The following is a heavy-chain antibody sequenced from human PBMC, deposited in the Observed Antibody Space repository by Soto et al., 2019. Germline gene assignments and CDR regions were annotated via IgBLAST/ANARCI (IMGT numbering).Heavy chain of an antibody. CDR3: ARGGGGIVVVVAAREGLDFDY. V-gene: IGHV4-31*03. CDR1: GGSISSGGYY. Sequence: QVQLQESGPGLVKTSQTLSLTCTVSGGSISSGGYYWSWIRQHPGKGLEWIGYIYYSGSTYYNPSLKSRVTISVDTSKNQFSLKLSSVTAADTAVYYCARGGGGIVVVVAAREGLDFDYWGQGTLVTVSS. D-gene: IGHD2-15*01. J-gene: IGHJ4*02. CDR2: IYYSGST.